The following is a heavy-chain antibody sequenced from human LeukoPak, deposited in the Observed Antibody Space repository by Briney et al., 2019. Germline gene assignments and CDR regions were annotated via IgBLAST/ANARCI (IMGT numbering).Heavy chain of an antibody. CDR2: IYTSGST. J-gene: IGHJ1*01. CDR1: GGSISSGSYY. CDR3: ARSAAAGTLPGYFQH. Sequence: TLSLTCTVSGGSISSGSYYWSWIRQPAGKGLEWIGRIYTSGSTNYNPSLKSRVTISVDTSKNQFSLKLSSVTAADTAVYYCARSAAAGTLPGYFQHWGQGTLVTVSS. V-gene: IGHV4-61*02. D-gene: IGHD6-13*01.